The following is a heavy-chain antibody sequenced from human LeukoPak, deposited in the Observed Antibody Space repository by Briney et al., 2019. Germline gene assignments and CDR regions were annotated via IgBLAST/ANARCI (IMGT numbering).Heavy chain of an antibody. CDR1: GFTFSSYG. Sequence: GGSLRLSCAASGFTFSSYGMHWVRQAPGKGLEWVAVISYDGSNKYYADSVKGRFTISRDNSKNTLYLQMNSLRAEDTAVYYCAKDSRAYYDILTGYYGDYWGQGTLVTVSS. V-gene: IGHV3-30*18. D-gene: IGHD3-9*01. CDR3: AKDSRAYYDILTGYYGDY. CDR2: ISYDGSNK. J-gene: IGHJ4*02.